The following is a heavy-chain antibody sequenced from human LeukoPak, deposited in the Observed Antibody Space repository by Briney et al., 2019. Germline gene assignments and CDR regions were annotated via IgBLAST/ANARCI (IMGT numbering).Heavy chain of an antibody. J-gene: IGHJ4*02. CDR3: ARDLRSFAQLGIDY. V-gene: IGHV3-30*04. Sequence: GGSLRLSCAASGFTFSSYAMHWVRQAPGKGLGWVAVISYDGSNKYYADSVKGRFTISRDNSKNTLYLQMNSLRAEDTAVYYCARDLRSFAQLGIDYWGQGTLVTVSS. D-gene: IGHD7-27*01. CDR1: GFTFSSYA. CDR2: ISYDGSNK.